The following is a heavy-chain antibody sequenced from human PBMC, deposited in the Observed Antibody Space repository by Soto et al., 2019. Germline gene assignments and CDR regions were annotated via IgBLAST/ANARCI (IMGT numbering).Heavy chain of an antibody. CDR1: GGSISSGVYY. D-gene: IGHD6-19*01. Sequence: SETLSLTYTVSGGSISSGVYYWSWIRQHPGKGLEWIGYTYYSGSTNYNPSLKSRVTISVDTSKNQFSLKLSSVTAADTAVYYCARVLESPQEVVATVAGNDAFDIWGQGTMVTVSS. CDR2: TYYSGST. V-gene: IGHV4-61*08. J-gene: IGHJ3*02. CDR3: ARVLESPQEVVATVAGNDAFDI.